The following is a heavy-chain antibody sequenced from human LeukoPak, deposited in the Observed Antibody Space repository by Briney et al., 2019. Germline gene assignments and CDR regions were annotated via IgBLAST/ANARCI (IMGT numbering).Heavy chain of an antibody. D-gene: IGHD6-19*01. V-gene: IGHV3-7*01. CDR3: ARGNQWLAVDY. CDR1: GFTFSGYW. J-gene: IGHJ4*02. CDR2: IKQDGTET. Sequence: GGSLRLSCAASGFTFSGYWMSWVRQAPGKGLEWVANIKQDGTETYYVDSVKGRFTISRDNAKNSLYLQMNSLRAEDTAVYYCARGNQWLAVDYWGQGTLVTVSS.